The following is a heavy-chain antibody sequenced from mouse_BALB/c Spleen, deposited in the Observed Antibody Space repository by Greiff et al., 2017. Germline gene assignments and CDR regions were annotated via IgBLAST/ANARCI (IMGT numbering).Heavy chain of an antibody. CDR3: ARSDAGYYLDY. CDR2: IYPYNGGT. CDR1: GYTFTDYN. J-gene: IGHJ2*01. Sequence: EVQLQESGPELVKPGASVKISCKASGYTFTDYNMHWVKQSHGKSLEWIGYIYPYNGGTGYNQKFKSKATLTVDNSSSTAYMELRSLTSEDSAVYYCARSDAGYYLDYWGQGTTLTVSS. D-gene: IGHD2-3*01. V-gene: IGHV1S29*02.